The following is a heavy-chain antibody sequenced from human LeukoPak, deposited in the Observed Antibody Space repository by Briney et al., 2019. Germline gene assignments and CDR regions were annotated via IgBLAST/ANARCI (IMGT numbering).Heavy chain of an antibody. CDR2: IIPIFGIA. Sequence: SVKVSCKASGGTFSSYAISWGRQAPGQGLEWMGRIIPIFGIANYAQKFQGRVTITADKSTSTAYMELSSLRSEDTAVYYCAGPLEFGIFGVVTTPPDVWGQGTTVTVSS. CDR1: GGTFSSYA. J-gene: IGHJ6*02. CDR3: AGPLEFGIFGVVTTPPDV. D-gene: IGHD3-3*01. V-gene: IGHV1-69*04.